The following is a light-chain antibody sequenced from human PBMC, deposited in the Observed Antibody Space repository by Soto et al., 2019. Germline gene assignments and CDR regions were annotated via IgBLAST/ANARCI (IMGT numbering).Light chain of an antibody. CDR3: QQYGSSPPWT. Sequence: EIVLTQSPGTLSLSPGERATLSCRASHSLSSNYLAWYQQKPGHPPRLLIYGASSRATGIPDRFSGSVSGTGFTLTISRLEPEDFAVYYCQQYGSSPPWTFGQGTKVDIK. V-gene: IGKV3-20*01. CDR2: GAS. J-gene: IGKJ1*01. CDR1: HSLSSNY.